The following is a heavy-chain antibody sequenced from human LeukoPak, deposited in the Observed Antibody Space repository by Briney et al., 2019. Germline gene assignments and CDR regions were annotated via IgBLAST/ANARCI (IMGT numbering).Heavy chain of an antibody. CDR3: ARDPIYYDSSGPFDY. Sequence: ASVKVSCKASGYTFTSYYMHWVRQAPGQGLEWMGIINPSGGSTSYAQKFQGRVTMTRDTSTSTVYMELSSLRAEDTAVYYCARDPIYYDSSGPFDYWGQGTLVTVSS. CDR2: INPSGGST. V-gene: IGHV1-46*01. CDR1: GYTFTSYY. J-gene: IGHJ4*02. D-gene: IGHD3-22*01.